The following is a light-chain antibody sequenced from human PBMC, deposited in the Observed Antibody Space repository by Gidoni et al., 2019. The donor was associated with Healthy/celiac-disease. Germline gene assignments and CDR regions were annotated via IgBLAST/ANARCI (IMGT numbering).Light chain of an antibody. CDR2: AAS. J-gene: IGKJ4*01. V-gene: IGKV1-39*01. Sequence: SSLSASVGDRVTITCRARQSISSYLNWYQQKPGKAPKLLIYAASSLQSGVPSRFSGSGSGTDFTLTISSLQPEDFATYYCQQSYSTPLTFGGGTKVEIK. CDR1: QSISSY. CDR3: QQSYSTPLT.